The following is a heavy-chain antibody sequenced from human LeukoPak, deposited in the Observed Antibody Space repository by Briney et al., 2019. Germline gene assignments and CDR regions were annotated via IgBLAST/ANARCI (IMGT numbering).Heavy chain of an antibody. Sequence: PGESLRLSCAASGFTFTTYWLSWVRQLPGKGLEWVSGINWNGDSTAYADSVKGRFTISRDNAKNSLYLQMNSLRAEDTALYYCVRETPIAVAGTIYYYYYMDVWGKGTTVTVSS. CDR1: GFTFTTYW. J-gene: IGHJ6*03. CDR2: INWNGDST. V-gene: IGHV3-20*04. CDR3: VRETPIAVAGTIYYYYYMDV. D-gene: IGHD6-19*01.